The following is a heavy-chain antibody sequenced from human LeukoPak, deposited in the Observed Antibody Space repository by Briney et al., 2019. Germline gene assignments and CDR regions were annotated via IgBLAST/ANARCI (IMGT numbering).Heavy chain of an antibody. D-gene: IGHD3-3*01. CDR3: ARGYDFWSGLFTFFDY. CDR2: ISYDGSNK. J-gene: IGHJ4*02. V-gene: IGHV3-30-3*01. CDR1: GFTFSSYA. Sequence: TGGSLRLSCAASGFTFSSYAMHWVRQAPGKGLEWVAVISYDGSNKYYADSVKGRFTTSRDNSKNTLYLQMNSLRAEDTAVYYCARGYDFWSGLFTFFDYWGQGTLVTVSS.